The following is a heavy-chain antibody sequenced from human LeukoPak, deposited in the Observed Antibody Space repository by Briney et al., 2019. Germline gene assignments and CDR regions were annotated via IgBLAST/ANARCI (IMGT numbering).Heavy chain of an antibody. CDR3: ARGNIVVVPAAMGFDY. CDR2: IYYSGST. CDR1: GGSISIYY. Sequence: SQTLSLTCTVSGGSISIYYWSWIRQPPGKGLEWIGYIYYSGSTNYNPSLKSRVTISVDTSKTQFSLKLSSVTAADTAVYYCARGNIVVVPAAMGFDYWGQGTLVTVSS. J-gene: IGHJ4*02. V-gene: IGHV4-59*01. D-gene: IGHD2-2*01.